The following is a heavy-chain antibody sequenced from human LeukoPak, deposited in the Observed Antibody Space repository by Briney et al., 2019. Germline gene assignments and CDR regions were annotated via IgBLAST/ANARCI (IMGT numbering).Heavy chain of an antibody. CDR1: GFTFSSYS. Sequence: GGSLRLSCAASGFTFSSYSMNWVRQAPGKGLEWVSSISSSSSYIYYADSVKGRFTISRDNAKNSLYLQMNSLRAEDTAVYYCARETMETGAFDIWGQGTMVTVSS. J-gene: IGHJ3*02. D-gene: IGHD3-10*01. CDR2: ISSSSSYI. V-gene: IGHV3-21*01. CDR3: ARETMETGAFDI.